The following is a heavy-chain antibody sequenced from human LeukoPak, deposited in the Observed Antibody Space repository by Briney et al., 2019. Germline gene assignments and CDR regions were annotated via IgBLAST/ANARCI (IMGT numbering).Heavy chain of an antibody. D-gene: IGHD6-6*01. Sequence: ASETLSLTCSASGGSISSLYWSWIRQPPGKGLEWIGYIYYTGSTNYNPSLKSRVTMFVDMSKNQFSLRLSSVTAADTAVYYCARHRAYSSSSPFDYWGQGTLVTVSS. J-gene: IGHJ4*02. V-gene: IGHV4-59*08. CDR2: IYYTGST. CDR1: GGSISSLY. CDR3: ARHRAYSSSSPFDY.